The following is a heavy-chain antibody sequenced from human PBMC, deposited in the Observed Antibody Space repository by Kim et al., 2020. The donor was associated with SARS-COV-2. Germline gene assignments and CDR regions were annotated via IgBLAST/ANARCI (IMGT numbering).Heavy chain of an antibody. J-gene: IGHJ5*02. CDR1: GGSVSSGSYY. V-gene: IGHV4-61*01. Sequence: SETLSLTCTVSGGSVSSGSYYWSWIRQPPGKGLEWIGYIYYSGSANYNPSLKSRATISVDTSKNQFSLKLSSVTAADTAVYYCARESSGTYLTWFDPWGQGTLVTVSS. CDR2: IYYSGSA. CDR3: ARESSGTYLTWFDP. D-gene: IGHD1-26*01.